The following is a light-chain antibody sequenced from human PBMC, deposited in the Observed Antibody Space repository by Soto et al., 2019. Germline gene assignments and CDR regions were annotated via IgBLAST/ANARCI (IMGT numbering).Light chain of an antibody. CDR3: QQDHNSPLT. J-gene: IGKJ4*01. Sequence: DVQMTQSPSSLSASVGDRVTITCRASQDINSYFAWYQQKPGNAPKSLIYAASSLQTGVPSRFSGSESGTDFPLTTSTLQPEPSATYYCQQDHNSPLTFGRATKVEIK. CDR2: AAS. CDR1: QDINSY. V-gene: IGKV1D-16*01.